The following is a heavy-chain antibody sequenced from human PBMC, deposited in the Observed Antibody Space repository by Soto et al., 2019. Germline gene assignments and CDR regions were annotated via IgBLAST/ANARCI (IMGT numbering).Heavy chain of an antibody. CDR2: INPSGGST. CDR1: GYTFTSYY. V-gene: IGHV1-46*01. D-gene: IGHD6-19*01. Sequence: QVQLVQSGAEVKKPGASVKVSCKASGYTFTSYYMHWVRQAPGQGLEWMGIINPSGGSTSYAQKFQGRVIITRDTSTSTVYMELSSLRSEDTAVYYCARGVIWYSGGEAPRDYGGQGTLVTVCS. CDR3: ARGVIWYSGGEAPRDY. J-gene: IGHJ4*02.